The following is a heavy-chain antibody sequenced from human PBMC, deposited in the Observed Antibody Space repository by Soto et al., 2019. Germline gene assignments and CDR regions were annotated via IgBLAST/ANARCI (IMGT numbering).Heavy chain of an antibody. J-gene: IGHJ5*02. Sequence: QVQLVQSGAEVKKPGSSVKVSCKASGGTFGSYTINWVRQAPGQGLEGMGRIIPIVGIVNYAQKLQGRVTITADKSTSTAYMELSSLRSEDTAMYYCARDLGQSGRVLPAPNWFDPWGQGTLVTVSS. D-gene: IGHD2-2*01. CDR1: GGTFGSYT. V-gene: IGHV1-69*08. CDR2: IIPIVGIV. CDR3: ARDLGQSGRVLPAPNWFDP.